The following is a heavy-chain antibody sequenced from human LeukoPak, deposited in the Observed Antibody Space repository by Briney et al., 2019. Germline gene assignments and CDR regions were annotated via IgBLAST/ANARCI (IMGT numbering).Heavy chain of an antibody. D-gene: IGHD2-2*01. CDR1: GGSFSGYY. CDR3: ARDPPYCSSTNCYFDY. V-gene: IGHV4-34*01. J-gene: IGHJ4*02. CDR2: INHSGST. Sequence: SETLSLTCAVYGGSFSGYYWSWIRQPPGKGLEWIGEINHSGSTNYNPSLKSRVTISVDTSKNQFSLKLSSVTAADTAVYYCARDPPYCSSTNCYFDYWGQGTLVTVSS.